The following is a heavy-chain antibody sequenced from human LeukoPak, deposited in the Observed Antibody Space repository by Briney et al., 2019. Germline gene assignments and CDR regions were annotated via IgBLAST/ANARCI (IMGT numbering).Heavy chain of an antibody. CDR1: GGSFSGYY. J-gene: IGHJ4*02. V-gene: IGHV4-34*01. D-gene: IGHD6-25*01. CDR3: ARGRGAAAGTRFFSR. CDR2: INHSGST. Sequence: SETLSLTCAVYGGSFSGYYWCWIRQPPGKGLEWIGKINHSGSTNYNPSLKSRVTISVDTSKNQFSLKLSSVTAADTAVYYCARGRGAAAGTRFFSRWGQGTLVTVSS.